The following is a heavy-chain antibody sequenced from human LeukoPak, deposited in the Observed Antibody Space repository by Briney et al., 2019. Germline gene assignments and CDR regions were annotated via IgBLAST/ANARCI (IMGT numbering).Heavy chain of an antibody. D-gene: IGHD3-22*01. CDR2: INHSGST. Sequence: TSQTLSLTCAVYGGSFSGYYWSWIRQPPGKGLEWIGEINHSGSTNYNPSLKSRVNISVDTYKNQFSLKLSSVTAADTAVYYCARGGDSSGYWGQGTLVTVSS. CDR1: GGSFSGYY. V-gene: IGHV4-34*01. CDR3: ARGGDSSGY. J-gene: IGHJ4*02.